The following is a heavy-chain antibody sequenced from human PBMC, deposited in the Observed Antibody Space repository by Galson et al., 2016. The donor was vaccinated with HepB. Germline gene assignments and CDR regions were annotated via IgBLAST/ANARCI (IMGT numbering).Heavy chain of an antibody. CDR1: AGTFKNYA. Sequence: SLRLSCAVSAGTFKNYAMNWVRPAPGKGLEWVAAISGSGGRTSYEDSVRGRFTISRDNSKNTLFLRMNSVGVEDTAVYFCAESGFFGELDKWGQGTGVVVSS. D-gene: IGHD3-10*01. V-gene: IGHV3-23*01. J-gene: IGHJ4*02. CDR2: ISGSGGRT. CDR3: AESGFFGELDK.